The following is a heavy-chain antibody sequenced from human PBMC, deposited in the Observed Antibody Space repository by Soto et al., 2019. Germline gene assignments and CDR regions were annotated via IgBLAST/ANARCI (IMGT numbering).Heavy chain of an antibody. D-gene: IGHD3-22*01. J-gene: IGHJ4*02. CDR3: AKGLYDNSGYSFTN. Sequence: EVQLLESGGGLVQPGGSLRLSCAASGFAFRNYVMSWVRQSPGKGLEWVSSISGSGATPYNADAVEGRFTISRDNSRDTLFLQMHSLRGEDTAVYFCAKGLYDNSGYSFTNWGQGTLVTVSS. V-gene: IGHV3-23*01. CDR1: GFAFRNYV. CDR2: ISGSGATP.